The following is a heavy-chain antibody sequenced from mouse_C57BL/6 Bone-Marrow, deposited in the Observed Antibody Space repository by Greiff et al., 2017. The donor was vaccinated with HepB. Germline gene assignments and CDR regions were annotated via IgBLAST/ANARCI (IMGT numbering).Heavy chain of an antibody. CDR3: ARGDYSKAY. J-gene: IGHJ2*01. CDR2: IKPNNGGT. CDR1: GYTFTDYY. D-gene: IGHD2-5*01. V-gene: IGHV1-26*01. Sequence: EVQLQQSGPELVKPGASVKISCKASGYTFTDYYMNWVKQSHGKSLEWIGEIKPNNGGTSYNQKFKGKATLTVDKSASTAYMELRSLTSEDSAVYYCARGDYSKAYWGQGTTLTVSA.